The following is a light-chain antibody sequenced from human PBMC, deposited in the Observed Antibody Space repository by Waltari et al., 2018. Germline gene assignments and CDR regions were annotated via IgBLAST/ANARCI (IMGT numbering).Light chain of an antibody. CDR3: HVWHPHVDPGV. CDR2: YDR. Sequence: HVVTQPPSVSVAPGETATITCGGDTIRTYSVQWYQQKAGQAPVLVIFYDRDRPSGIPDRFSGSNSGNTATLTISRVEAGDEARYYCHVWHPHVDPGVFGTGTEVTVL. V-gene: IGLV3-21*04. CDR1: TIRTYS. J-gene: IGLJ1*01.